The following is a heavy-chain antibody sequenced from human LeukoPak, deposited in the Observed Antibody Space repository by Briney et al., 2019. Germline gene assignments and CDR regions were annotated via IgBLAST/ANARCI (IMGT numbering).Heavy chain of an antibody. D-gene: IGHD3-22*01. CDR2: IKQDGSEK. J-gene: IGHJ4*02. CDR1: GFTFSSYW. Sequence: GGSLRLSCAASGFTFSSYWMSWVRQAPGKELEWVANIKQDGSEKYYVDSVKGRFTISRDNAKNSLYLQMNSLRAEDTAVYYCARGGYDSSGYYDYWGQGTLVTVSS. CDR3: ARGGYDSSGYYDY. V-gene: IGHV3-7*01.